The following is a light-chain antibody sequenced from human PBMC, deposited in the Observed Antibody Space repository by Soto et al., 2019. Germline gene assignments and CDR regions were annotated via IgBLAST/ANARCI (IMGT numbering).Light chain of an antibody. Sequence: QSALSQPASVSGSLGRWITISATGAAIDLGSNNLVFWYQQHPGKAPKLVIYEVTKRPSGISSRFSGSKSGITASLTISGLQAEDGGDYYCCSYAGARTYVLFGGGTKLTVL. J-gene: IGLJ3*02. CDR3: CSYAGARTYVL. CDR1: AIDLGSNNL. CDR2: EVT. V-gene: IGLV2-23*02.